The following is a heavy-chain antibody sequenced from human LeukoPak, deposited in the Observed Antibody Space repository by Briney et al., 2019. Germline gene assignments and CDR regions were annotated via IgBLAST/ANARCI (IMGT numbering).Heavy chain of an antibody. J-gene: IGHJ5*02. V-gene: IGHV4-59*01. D-gene: IGHD6-19*01. CDR3: ARTAVADNWFDP. Sequence: PSETLSLTCTVSGGSISSYYWSWIRQPPGKGLEWIGYIYYSGSTNYNPSLKSRVTISVDTSKNQFSLKLSSVTAADTAVYYCARTAVADNWFDPWGQGTPVTVSS. CDR2: IYYSGST. CDR1: GGSISSYY.